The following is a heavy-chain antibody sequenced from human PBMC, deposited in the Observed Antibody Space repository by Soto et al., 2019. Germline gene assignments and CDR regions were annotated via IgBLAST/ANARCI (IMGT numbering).Heavy chain of an antibody. Sequence: QLQLQESGPGLVKPSETLSLTCTVSGGSISSSSYYWGWIRQPPGKGLEWIGSIYSSGSTYYNPSLKSRVTISVDTSKHQFSLKLSSVTAADTAVYYCARPYSSGWYYGAFDIWGQGTMVTVSS. D-gene: IGHD6-19*01. CDR3: ARPYSSGWYYGAFDI. V-gene: IGHV4-39*01. CDR1: GGSISSSSYY. CDR2: IYSSGST. J-gene: IGHJ3*02.